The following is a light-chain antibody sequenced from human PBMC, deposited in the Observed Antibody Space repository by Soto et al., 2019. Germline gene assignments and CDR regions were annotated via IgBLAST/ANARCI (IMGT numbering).Light chain of an antibody. V-gene: IGKV3-11*01. Sequence: EIVLTQSPATLSLSPGERATLSCRASQSVSSYLAWYQQKPGQAPRLLIYDASNRATGIPARFSGSGSGTDFTLTISSLEPEDFAVYYCQQRSNWPPLFGPGT. CDR1: QSVSSY. CDR2: DAS. J-gene: IGKJ3*01. CDR3: QQRSNWPPL.